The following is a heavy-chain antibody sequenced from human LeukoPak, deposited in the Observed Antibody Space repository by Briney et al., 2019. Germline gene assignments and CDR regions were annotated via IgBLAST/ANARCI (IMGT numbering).Heavy chain of an antibody. CDR2: INPNSGGT. CDR3: AGENFSGSCYSY. CDR1: GYTFTGYY. D-gene: IGHD2-15*01. V-gene: IGHV1-2*02. Sequence: ASVKVSCKASGYTFTGYYMHWVRQAPGQGLEWMGWINPNSGGTNYAQKFQGRVTMTRGTSISTAYMELSRLRSDDTAVYYCAGENFSGSCYSYWGQGTLVTVSS. J-gene: IGHJ4*02.